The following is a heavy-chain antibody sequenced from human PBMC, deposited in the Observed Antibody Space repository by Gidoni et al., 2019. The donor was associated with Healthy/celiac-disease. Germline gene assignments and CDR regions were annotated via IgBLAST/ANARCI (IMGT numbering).Heavy chain of an antibody. V-gene: IGHV1-69*01. CDR2: VIPIFVTA. CDR1: GGTSSSYA. Sequence: QVQLVQSGAAVKKPGSPVKVPCKASGGTSSSYAISWVRQAPGQGLEWMGGVIPIFVTANYAQKFQGRVTITADESTSTAYMELSSLRSEDTAVYYCTLTTGGLIDYWGQGTLVTVSS. D-gene: IGHD3-16*01. J-gene: IGHJ4*02. CDR3: TLTTGGLIDY.